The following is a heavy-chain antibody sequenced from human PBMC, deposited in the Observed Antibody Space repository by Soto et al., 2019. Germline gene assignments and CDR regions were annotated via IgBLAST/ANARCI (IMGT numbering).Heavy chain of an antibody. D-gene: IGHD5-18*01. CDR1: GFTFSSYG. J-gene: IGHJ4*02. V-gene: IGHV3-33*01. CDR3: ARENTAMAFDY. CDR2: IWYDGSNK. Sequence: QVQLVESGGGVVRPGRSLRLSCAASGFTFSSYGMHWVRQAPGKGLEWVAVIWYDGSNKYYADSVKGRFTISRDNSKNTLYLQMNSLRAEDTAVYYCARENTAMAFDYWGQGTLVTVSS.